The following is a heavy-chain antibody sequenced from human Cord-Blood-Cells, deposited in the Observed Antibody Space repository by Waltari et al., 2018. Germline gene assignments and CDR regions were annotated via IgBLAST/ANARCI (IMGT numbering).Heavy chain of an antibody. CDR2: IYYGGST. J-gene: IGHJ3*02. V-gene: IGHV4-39*01. D-gene: IGHD1-7*01. CDR1: GGSISSSSYY. CDR3: ARLNWNYAFDI. Sequence: QLQLQESGPGLVMPSETLSLTRTVSGGSISSSSYYWAWFRQPPGKGLEWIGSIYYGGSTYYNPSIKSRVTISVDTSKNQFSLKLSSVTAADTAVYYCARLNWNYAFDIWGQGTMVTVSS.